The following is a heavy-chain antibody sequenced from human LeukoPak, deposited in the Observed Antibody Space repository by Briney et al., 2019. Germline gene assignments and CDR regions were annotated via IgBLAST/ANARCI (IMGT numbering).Heavy chain of an antibody. CDR1: GFTFDDYG. Sequence: GGSLRLSCAASGFTFDDYGMSWVRQAPGKGLEWVSGINWNGGSTDYADSAKGRFTISRDNAKNSLYLQMNSLRAEDTALYHCARVDYYDSSGYYYAPRDYWGQGTLVTVSS. CDR3: ARVDYYDSSGYYYAPRDY. D-gene: IGHD3-22*01. CDR2: INWNGGST. V-gene: IGHV3-20*01. J-gene: IGHJ4*02.